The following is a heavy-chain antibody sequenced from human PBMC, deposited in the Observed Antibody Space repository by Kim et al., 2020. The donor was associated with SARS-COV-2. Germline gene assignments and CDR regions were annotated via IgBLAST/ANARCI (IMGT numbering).Heavy chain of an antibody. V-gene: IGHV1-2*06. D-gene: IGHD2-2*01. CDR1: GYTFTDYY. CDR3: TRDADVGVTTSFDV. J-gene: IGHJ6*02. CDR2: INPDRGGI. Sequence: ASVKVSCQASGYTFTDYYLHWLRQAPGQGLEWMGRINPDRGGIDYAQKFQGRVTMTRDTSISTAYMELSSLRSDDTAVYYCTRDADVGVTTSFDVWGQGTTVTVSS.